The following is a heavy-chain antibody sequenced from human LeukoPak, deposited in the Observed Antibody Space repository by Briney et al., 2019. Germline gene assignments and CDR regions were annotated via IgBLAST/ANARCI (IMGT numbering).Heavy chain of an antibody. CDR3: ARAPRDSSSSNYMRRFDY. D-gene: IGHD3-22*01. CDR1: GYSISSGYY. V-gene: IGHV4-38-2*01. CDR2: IYHSGIT. J-gene: IGHJ4*02. Sequence: PSETLSLTCAVSGYSISSGYYWGWIRQPPGKGLGWIATIYHSGITYYKTSLKSRVTISVDTSKNQFSLKLTSVTAADTAVYYCARAPRDSSSSNYMRRFDYWGQGTLVTVSS.